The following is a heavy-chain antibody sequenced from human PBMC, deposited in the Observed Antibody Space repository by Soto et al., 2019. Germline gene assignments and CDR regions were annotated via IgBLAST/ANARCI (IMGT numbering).Heavy chain of an antibody. D-gene: IGHD2-15*01. CDR2: IRSKANSYAT. CDR1: GVTFSGSA. V-gene: IGHV3-73*01. CDR3: TSLAVVSYYYGMDA. Sequence: SXGSLWLACAAYGVTFSGSAMHWVRQASGKGLEWVGRIRSKANSYATAYAASVKGRFTISRDDSKNTAYLQMNSLKTEDTAVYYCTSLAVVSYYYGMDAWGQGTTVTVSS. J-gene: IGHJ6*02.